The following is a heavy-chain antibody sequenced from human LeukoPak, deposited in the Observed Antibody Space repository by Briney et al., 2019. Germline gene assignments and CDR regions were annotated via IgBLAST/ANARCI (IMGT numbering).Heavy chain of an antibody. D-gene: IGHD6-13*01. CDR3: AKDSSSWYGNYYYYMDV. Sequence: PGGSLRLSCAASGFTFSSYGMHWVRQAPGKGLKWVAFIRYDGSNKYYADSVKGRFTISRDSSKNTLYLQMNSLRAEDTAVYYCAKDSSSWYGNYYYYMDVWGKGTTVTISS. J-gene: IGHJ6*03. V-gene: IGHV3-30*02. CDR1: GFTFSSYG. CDR2: IRYDGSNK.